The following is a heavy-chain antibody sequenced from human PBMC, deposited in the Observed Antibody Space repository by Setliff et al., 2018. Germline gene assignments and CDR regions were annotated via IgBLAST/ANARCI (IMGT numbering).Heavy chain of an antibody. CDR2: IWFDGSNK. CDR3: ARDYNWGGI. CDR1: GFTFRDYG. J-gene: IGHJ3*02. D-gene: IGHD1-1*01. V-gene: IGHV3-33*01. Sequence: GGSLRLSCAASGFTFRDYGMHWVRQAPGKGLEWVAVIWFDGSNKYYADSLKGRFTISRDNSKNTRYLQMNNLKAEDTAVYYCARDYNWGGIWGQGTMVTVSS.